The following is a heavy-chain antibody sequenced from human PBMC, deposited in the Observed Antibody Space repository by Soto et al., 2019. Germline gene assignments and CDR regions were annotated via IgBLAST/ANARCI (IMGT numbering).Heavy chain of an antibody. D-gene: IGHD5-18*01. J-gene: IGHJ6*02. CDR2: ISYDGSNK. CDR1: GFTFSSYA. CDR3: ARSRGYSYAGYYYYYGMDV. Sequence: GGSLRLSCAASGFTFSSYAMHWVRQAPGKGLEWVAVISYDGSNKYYADSVKGRFTISRDNSKNTLYLQMNSLRAEDTAVYYCARSRGYSYAGYYYYYGMDVWGQGTTVTVSS. V-gene: IGHV3-30-3*01.